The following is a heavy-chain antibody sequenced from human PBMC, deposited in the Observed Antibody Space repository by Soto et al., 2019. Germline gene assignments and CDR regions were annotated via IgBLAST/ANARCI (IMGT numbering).Heavy chain of an antibody. CDR1: GGSISSYY. CDR2: IYYSGST. Sequence: QVQLQESGPGLVKPSETLSLTCTVSGGSISSYYGNWIRQPPGKGLEWIGYIYYSGSTNYNPSLKSRVTISVDTSKNQFSLKLSSVTAADTAVYYCAGGETSWYYFDYWGQGTLVTVSS. J-gene: IGHJ4*02. CDR3: AGGETSWYYFDY. V-gene: IGHV4-59*01. D-gene: IGHD6-13*01.